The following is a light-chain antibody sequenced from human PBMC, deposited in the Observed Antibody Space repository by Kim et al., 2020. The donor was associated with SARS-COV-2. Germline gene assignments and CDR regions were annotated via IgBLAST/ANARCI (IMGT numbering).Light chain of an antibody. CDR1: QSVSSN. J-gene: IGKJ3*01. V-gene: IGKV3-15*01. CDR3: QQYNNRPPFT. CDR2: GAS. Sequence: EIVMTQSPATLSVSAGERATLSCRASQSVSSNLAWYQQKPGQVPKIIIYGASTRATGIPARFSGSGSGTEFTLTISSLQSEDFAVYYCQQYNNRPPFTFGPGTKVDIK.